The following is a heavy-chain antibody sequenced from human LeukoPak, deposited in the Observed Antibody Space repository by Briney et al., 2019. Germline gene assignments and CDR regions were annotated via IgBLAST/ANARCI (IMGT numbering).Heavy chain of an antibody. CDR3: ARGAVAGYYFDY. J-gene: IGHJ4*02. V-gene: IGHV3-21*01. D-gene: IGHD6-19*01. CDR2: ISSSSSYI. CDR1: GFTFSSYN. Sequence: PGGSLRLSCAASGFTFSSYNMNWVRQAPGKGLEWVSSISSSSSYIYYADSVKGRFTISRDNAKNSLYLQMNSLRAEDTAVYYCARGAVAGYYFDYWGQGTLVTVSS.